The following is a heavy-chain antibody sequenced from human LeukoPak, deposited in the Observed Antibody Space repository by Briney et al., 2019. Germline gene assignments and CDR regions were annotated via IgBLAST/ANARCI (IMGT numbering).Heavy chain of an antibody. CDR1: GGSISSYF. D-gene: IGHD6-6*01. CDR2: ISYSGST. CDR3: ARSIGPSADDAFDI. V-gene: IGHV4-59*08. Sequence: SETLSLTCTVSGGSISSYFWSWIRQPPGKGLEWIGYISYSGSTDYNPSLKSRVTISVDTSRNQFSLKLKSVTAADTAIYYCARSIGPSADDAFDIWGQGTMVTVSS. J-gene: IGHJ3*02.